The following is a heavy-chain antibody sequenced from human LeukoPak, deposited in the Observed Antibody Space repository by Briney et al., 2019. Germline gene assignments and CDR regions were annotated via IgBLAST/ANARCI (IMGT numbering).Heavy chain of an antibody. J-gene: IGHJ4*02. CDR1: GYTFTRYG. D-gene: IGHD4-23*01. Sequence: ASVKVSCKASGYTFTRYGISWVRQAPGQGLEWMAWISAYNGNTHYAQELQGRVTMTTDTSTSTAYMELRSLRSDGTAVYYCARDDSLFPNSPDYWGQGTLVTVSS. CDR2: ISAYNGNT. CDR3: ARDDSLFPNSPDY. V-gene: IGHV1-18*01.